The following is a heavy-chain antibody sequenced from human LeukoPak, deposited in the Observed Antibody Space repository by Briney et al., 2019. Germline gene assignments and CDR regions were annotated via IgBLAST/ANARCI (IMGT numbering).Heavy chain of an antibody. CDR2: IYTSGST. CDR3: ARQNVEMATITVDY. CDR1: GGSISSYY. Sequence: SETPSLTCTVSGGSISSYYWSWIRQPPGKGLEWIGYIYTSGSTYYNPSLKSRVTISVDTSKNQFSLKLSSVTAADTAVYYCARQNVEMATITVDYWGQGTLVTVSS. J-gene: IGHJ4*02. D-gene: IGHD5-24*01. V-gene: IGHV4-4*08.